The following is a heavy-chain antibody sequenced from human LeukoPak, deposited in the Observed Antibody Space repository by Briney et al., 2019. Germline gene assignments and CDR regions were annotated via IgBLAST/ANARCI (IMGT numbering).Heavy chain of an antibody. J-gene: IGHJ5*02. V-gene: IGHV4-38-2*02. CDR3: ARLKKNGSSWLPRLKVNWFDP. CDR1: GYSISSGYY. D-gene: IGHD6-13*01. CDR2: MYYSGNT. Sequence: SETLSLTCTVSGYSISSGYYWGWIRQPPGKGLEWIGSMYYSGNTYYNPSLKSRVTISRDTSKNQFSLKLRSVTAADTAVYYCARLKKNGSSWLPRLKVNWFDPWGQGTLVTVSS.